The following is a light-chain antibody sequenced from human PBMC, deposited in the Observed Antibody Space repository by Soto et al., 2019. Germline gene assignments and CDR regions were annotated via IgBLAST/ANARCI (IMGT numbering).Light chain of an antibody. CDR1: SSDVGGYNY. V-gene: IGLV2-11*01. Sequence: QSALTQPRSVSGSPGQSVTISCTGTSSDVGGYNYVSWYQQHPGKAPKLMIYDVSKWPSGVPDLFSGSKSGNTASLTISGLQAEEEADYYCCSYAGNSLWVFGGGTKVTVL. J-gene: IGLJ3*02. CDR2: DVS. CDR3: CSYAGNSLWV.